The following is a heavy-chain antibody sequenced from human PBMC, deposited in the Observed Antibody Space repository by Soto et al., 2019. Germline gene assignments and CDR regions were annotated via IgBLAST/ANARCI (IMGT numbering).Heavy chain of an antibody. CDR3: AKDHVDSSGWSSDY. CDR1: GFTFSSYA. CDR2: ISGSGGST. J-gene: IGHJ4*02. D-gene: IGHD6-19*01. V-gene: IGHV3-23*01. Sequence: PGGSLRLSCAASGFTFSSYAMSWVRQAPGKWLEWVSAISGSGGSTYYADSVKGRFTISRDNSKNTLYLQMNSLRAEDTAVYYCAKDHVDSSGWSSDYWGQGTLVTVS.